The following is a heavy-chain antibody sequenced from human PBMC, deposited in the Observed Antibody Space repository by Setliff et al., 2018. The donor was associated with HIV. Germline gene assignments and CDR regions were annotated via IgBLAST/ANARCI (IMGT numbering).Heavy chain of an antibody. D-gene: IGHD3-22*01. V-gene: IGHV3-23*03. Sequence: SLRLSCVASGFTFSTYAMSWVRQVPGKGLEWVSVIYSDGNSTYYEDSVKGRFTISRDNSKNTLYLQMNSLRAEDTAIYYCAKGFSRIVAVISDYWGLGTLVTVSS. CDR3: AKGFSRIVAVISDY. J-gene: IGHJ4*02. CDR2: IYSDGNST. CDR1: GFTFSTYA.